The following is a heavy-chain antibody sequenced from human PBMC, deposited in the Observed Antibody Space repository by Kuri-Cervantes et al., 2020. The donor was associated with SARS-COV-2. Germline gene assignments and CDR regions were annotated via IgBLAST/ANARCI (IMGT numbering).Heavy chain of an antibody. Sequence: GESLKISCKGSGYSFTSYWIGWVRQMPGKGLEWMGIIYPGDSDTRYSPSFQGQVTISADKSISTAYLQWSGLKASDTAMYYCAMSLYLHGSGYYYDAFDIWGQGTMVTVSS. D-gene: IGHD3-22*01. CDR2: IYPGDSDT. CDR3: AMSLYLHGSGYYYDAFDI. V-gene: IGHV5-51*01. J-gene: IGHJ3*02. CDR1: GYSFTSYW.